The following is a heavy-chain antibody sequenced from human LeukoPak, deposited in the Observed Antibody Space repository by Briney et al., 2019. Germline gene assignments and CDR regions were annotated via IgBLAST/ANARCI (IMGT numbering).Heavy chain of an antibody. CDR2: IYYSGSP. V-gene: IGHV4-59*01. CDR3: AGNYCSSTSCYMSYYHGMDV. D-gene: IGHD2-2*02. J-gene: IGHJ6*02. Sequence: PSETLSLTCTVSSGSISSYYWSWIRQPPVKVLEWIGYIYYSGSPSYNASLKSRVTISVDTSKNQFSLKLSSVTAADTAVYYCAGNYCSSTSCYMSYYHGMDVWGQGTTVTVSS. CDR1: SGSISSYY.